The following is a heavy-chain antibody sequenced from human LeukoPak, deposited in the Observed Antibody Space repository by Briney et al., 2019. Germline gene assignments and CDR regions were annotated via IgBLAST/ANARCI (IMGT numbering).Heavy chain of an antibody. CDR2: IYYSGST. J-gene: IGHJ4*02. D-gene: IGHD5-18*01. V-gene: IGHV4-59*01. Sequence: SETLSLTCTVSGGSISSYYWSWIRQPPGKGLEWIAYIYYSGSTNYNPSLKSRVTISVDTSKNQFSLKLSSVTAADTAVYYCAGGSYGGYGYGYHPPPSDYWGRGTLVTVSS. CDR1: GGSISSYY. CDR3: AGGSYGGYGYGYHPPPSDY.